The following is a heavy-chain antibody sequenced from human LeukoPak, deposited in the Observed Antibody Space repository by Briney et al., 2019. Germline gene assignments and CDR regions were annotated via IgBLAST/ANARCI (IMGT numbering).Heavy chain of an antibody. D-gene: IGHD3-22*01. CDR1: GGTFSSYA. J-gene: IGHJ4*01. V-gene: IGHV1-69*04. CDR2: IIPILGIA. CDR3: ATQTNDYYYDSSGYYFDY. Sequence: SVKVSCKASGGTFSSYAISWVRQAPGQGLEWMGRIIPILGIANYAQKFQGRVTITADKSTSTAYMELSSLRSEDTAVYYCATQTNDYYYDSSGYYFDYWGQGTLVTVSS.